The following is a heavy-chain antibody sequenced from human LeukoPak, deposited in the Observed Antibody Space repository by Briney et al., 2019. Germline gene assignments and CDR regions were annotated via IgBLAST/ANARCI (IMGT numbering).Heavy chain of an antibody. J-gene: IGHJ4*02. CDR2: ISGSGATT. CDR1: GFTFSTYA. V-gene: IGHV3-23*01. Sequence: GGSLRLSCAASGFTFSTYAMSWVRQAPGKGLEWVSSISGSGATTYYADSVKGRFTISRDSSKNTLNRQMNSLRAEDTAVYYCASGRLPYYWGQGTLVTVSS. D-gene: IGHD6-25*01. CDR3: ASGRLPYY.